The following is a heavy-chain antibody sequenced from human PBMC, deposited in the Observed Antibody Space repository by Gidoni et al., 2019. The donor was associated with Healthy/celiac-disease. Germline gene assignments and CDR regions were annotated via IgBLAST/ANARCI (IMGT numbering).Heavy chain of an antibody. D-gene: IGHD3-3*01. J-gene: IGHJ4*02. CDR1: GFTFSRYA. CDR2: ISDDGSNK. CDR3: ARAGSSDFWSGSTYFDY. Sequence: QVQLVESGGGVVQPGRSLRLSCAASGFTFSRYAMHWVRQAPGKGREWVAVISDDGSNKYYADSVKGRFTISRDNSKNTLYLQMNSLRAEDTAVYYCARAGSSDFWSGSTYFDYWGQGTLVTVSS. V-gene: IGHV3-30-3*01.